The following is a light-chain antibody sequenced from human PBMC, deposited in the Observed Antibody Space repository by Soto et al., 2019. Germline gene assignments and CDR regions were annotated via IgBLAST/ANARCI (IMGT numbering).Light chain of an antibody. CDR3: QQYNSYSST. J-gene: IGKJ1*01. CDR1: QSISSC. CDR2: EAS. Sequence: DIKMTQSPSSLSASGGDRVTITCRESQSISSCVAWYQQKPGKAPKILIYEASSLERGVPSRFSGSGAGTEFTLTISSLQPDDFATYYCQQYNSYSSTFGQGTKVDIK. V-gene: IGKV1-5*01.